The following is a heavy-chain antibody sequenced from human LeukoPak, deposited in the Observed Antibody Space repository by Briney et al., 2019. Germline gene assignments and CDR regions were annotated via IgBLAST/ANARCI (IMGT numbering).Heavy chain of an antibody. J-gene: IGHJ6*03. V-gene: IGHV4-39*07. CDR1: NGSISSRSYY. D-gene: IGHD3-3*02. CDR3: ARVTLDYYYYMDV. CDR2: MYYSGST. Sequence: SETLSLTCTVSNGSISSRSYYWGWIRQSPGKGLEWIGSMYYSGSTYYKRSLKSRVTISGDTSKNQFSLKLSSVTAADTAVYYCARVTLDYYYYMDVWGKGTRSPSP.